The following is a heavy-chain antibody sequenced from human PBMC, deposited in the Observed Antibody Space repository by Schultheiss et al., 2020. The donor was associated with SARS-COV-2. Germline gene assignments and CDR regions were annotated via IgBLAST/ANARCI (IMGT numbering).Heavy chain of an antibody. Sequence: SQTLSLTCAISGDSVSRNSDAWNWIRQSPSRGLEWLGRTYYRSKWYNDYAVSVKSRITINPDTSKNRFSLQLNSVTPEDTAVYYCARDLGYCSGGSCYSEGFDYWGQGTLVTVSS. V-gene: IGHV6-1*01. J-gene: IGHJ4*02. CDR3: ARDLGYCSGGSCYSEGFDY. CDR2: TYYRSKWYN. CDR1: GDSVSRNSDA. D-gene: IGHD2-15*01.